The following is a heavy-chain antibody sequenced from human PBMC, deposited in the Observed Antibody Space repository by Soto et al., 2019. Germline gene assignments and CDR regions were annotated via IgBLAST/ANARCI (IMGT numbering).Heavy chain of an antibody. D-gene: IGHD6-25*01. V-gene: IGHV3-33*01. J-gene: IGHJ4*02. Sequence: QVELVEYGGGLVQPGSYLRLYCAASGFMFSSYGMQWVRQAPAKGLAWVAITWSDGSKKYYADYVQRRFTISRDNSKNPLFLQMNSLRAEDTAVYYCVRGRPGPVQTLHLFDYCGQGTLVTVSS. CDR3: VRGRPGPVQTLHLFDY. CDR1: GFMFSSYG. CDR2: TWSDGSKK.